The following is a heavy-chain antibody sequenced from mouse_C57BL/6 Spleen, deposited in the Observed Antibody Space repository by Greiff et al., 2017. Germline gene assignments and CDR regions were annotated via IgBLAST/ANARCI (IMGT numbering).Heavy chain of an antibody. CDR3: ARGDYGSSPIDY. V-gene: IGHV3-6*01. CDR2: LSYDGSN. J-gene: IGHJ2*01. CDR1: GYSITSGYY. Sequence: EVKLMESGPGLVKPSPSLSLSCSVTGYSITSGYYWYWIRQFPGNKLEWMGYLSYDGSNNYNPSLKNRSSITRDTSKNQFFLKLNSVTTEDTATYYGARGDYGSSPIDYWDQGTTLTVSS. D-gene: IGHD1-1*01.